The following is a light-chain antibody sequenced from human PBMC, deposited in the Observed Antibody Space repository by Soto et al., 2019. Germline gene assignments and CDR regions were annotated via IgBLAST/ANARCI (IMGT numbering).Light chain of an antibody. CDR3: QSYDSSLINSV. V-gene: IGLV1-40*01. Sequence: QPVLTQPPSVSGAPGQRVTISCIGSISNIGAGYDVHWYQQFPGTAPKLLIYGNTNRPSGVPDRFSGSKSGTSASLAITGLQAEDEADYYCQSYDSSLINSVFGGGTKLTVL. CDR2: GNT. J-gene: IGLJ3*02. CDR1: ISNIGAGYD.